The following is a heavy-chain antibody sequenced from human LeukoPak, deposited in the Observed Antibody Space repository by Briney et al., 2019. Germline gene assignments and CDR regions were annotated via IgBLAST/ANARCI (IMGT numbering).Heavy chain of an antibody. CDR1: GGSISSSSYY. V-gene: IGHV4-39*01. Sequence: SETLSLTCTVSGGSISSSSYYWGWIRQPPGKGLEWIGSIYYSGSTYYNPSLKSRVTISADTSKNQFSLKLSSVTAADTAVYYCARNEVVTATLDYWGQGTLVTVSS. CDR3: ARNEVVTATLDY. CDR2: IYYSGST. D-gene: IGHD2-21*02. J-gene: IGHJ4*02.